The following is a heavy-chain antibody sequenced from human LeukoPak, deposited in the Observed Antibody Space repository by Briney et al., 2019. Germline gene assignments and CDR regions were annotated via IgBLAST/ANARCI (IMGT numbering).Heavy chain of an antibody. D-gene: IGHD4-17*01. CDR3: ALRYLRRQPDP. J-gene: IGHJ5*02. Sequence: PGGSLRLSCAGSGFTLGTYSMSWVRQAPGKGLEWVSAISGSGGSTYYADSVKGRFTISRDNSKNTLYLQMNSLRAEDTAVYYCALRYLRRQPDPWGQGTLVTVSS. CDR2: ISGSGGST. V-gene: IGHV3-23*01. CDR1: GFTLGTYS.